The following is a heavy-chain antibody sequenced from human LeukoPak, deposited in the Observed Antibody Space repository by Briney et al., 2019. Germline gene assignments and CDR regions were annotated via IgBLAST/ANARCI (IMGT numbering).Heavy chain of an antibody. Sequence: SETLSLTCTVSGGSVSGYYWSWIRQPPGKGLEWIGYIYYSGSTDYNPSLKSRVTISSDTSKNQFSLKLSSVTAADTAVYYCARRGYSSGYYYLDYWGQGTLVAVSS. J-gene: IGHJ4*02. V-gene: IGHV4-59*08. D-gene: IGHD6-19*01. CDR1: GGSVSGYY. CDR3: ARRGYSSGYYYLDY. CDR2: IYYSGST.